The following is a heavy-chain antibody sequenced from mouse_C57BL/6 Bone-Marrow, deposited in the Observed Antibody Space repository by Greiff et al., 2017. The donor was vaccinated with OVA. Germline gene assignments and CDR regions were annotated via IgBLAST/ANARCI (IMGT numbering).Heavy chain of an antibody. CDR2: IYPGSGST. Sequence: QVQLQQPGAELVKPGASVKMSCKASGYTFTSYWITWVKQRPGQGLEWIGDIYPGSGSTNYNEKFKSKATLTVDTSSSTAYMQLSSLTSEDSAVYYCARPAQATLYTMDYWGQGTSVTGSS. J-gene: IGHJ4*01. V-gene: IGHV1-55*01. CDR3: ARPAQATLYTMDY. D-gene: IGHD3-2*02. CDR1: GYTFTSYW.